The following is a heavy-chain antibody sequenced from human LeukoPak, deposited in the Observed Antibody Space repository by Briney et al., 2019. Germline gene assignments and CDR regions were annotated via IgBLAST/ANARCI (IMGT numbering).Heavy chain of an antibody. CDR2: ISKNGGST. J-gene: IGHJ5*02. CDR3: AKSDIIVVSDAKGNWFDP. D-gene: IGHD2-2*01. CDR1: GFSFNYYG. V-gene: IGHV3-64*01. Sequence: GGSLRLSCAASGFSFNYYGMHWVRQAPGKGLEHVSAISKNGGSTYYANSLKGRFTISRDNSKNTLYLQMNNLRTEDMAVYYCAKSDIIVVSDAKGNWFDPWGQGSLVTVSS.